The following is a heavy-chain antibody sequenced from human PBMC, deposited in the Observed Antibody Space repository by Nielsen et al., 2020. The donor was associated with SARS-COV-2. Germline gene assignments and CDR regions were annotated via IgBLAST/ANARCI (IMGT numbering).Heavy chain of an antibody. CDR1: GFTVSSNY. J-gene: IGHJ4*02. CDR3: ARTQVGATPYFDY. CDR2: IYSGGST. V-gene: IGHV3-66*01. Sequence: GESLKSSCAASGFTVSSNYMSWVRQAPGKGLEWVSVIYSGGSTYYADSVKGRFTISRDNSKNTLYLQMNSLRAEGTAVYYCARTQVGATPYFDYWGQGTLVTVSS. D-gene: IGHD1-26*01.